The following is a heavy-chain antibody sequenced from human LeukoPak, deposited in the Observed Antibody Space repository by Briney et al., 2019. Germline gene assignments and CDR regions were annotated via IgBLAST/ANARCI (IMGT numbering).Heavy chain of an antibody. Sequence: GGSLRLSCAASGVTFSSYGMSWVRQAPGKGLEWVSSISGSGGSTHYADSVKGRFTISRDNSKSTLYLQISSLRAEDTAVYYCAKSPEVVVLVYWFDPWGQGTLVTVSS. CDR3: AKSPEVVVLVYWFDP. D-gene: IGHD3-22*01. CDR1: GVTFSSYG. CDR2: ISGSGGST. V-gene: IGHV3-23*01. J-gene: IGHJ5*02.